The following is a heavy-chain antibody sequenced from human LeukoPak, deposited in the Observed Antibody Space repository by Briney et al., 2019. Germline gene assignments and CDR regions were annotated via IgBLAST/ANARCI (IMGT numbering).Heavy chain of an antibody. CDR1: GYTFTGYY. CDR2: INPNSGGT. V-gene: IGHV1-2*06. CDR3: ARASSGPFDY. D-gene: IGHD3-22*01. J-gene: IGHJ4*02. Sequence: ASVKVSRKASGYTFTGYYVHWVRQAPGQGLEWMGRINPNSGGTNYTQKFQGRVTMTRDTSISTAYMELSRLRSDDTAVYYCARASSGPFDYWGQGTLVTVSS.